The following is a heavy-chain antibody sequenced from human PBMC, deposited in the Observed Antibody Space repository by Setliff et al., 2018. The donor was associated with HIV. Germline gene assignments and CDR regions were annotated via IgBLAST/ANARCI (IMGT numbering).Heavy chain of an antibody. CDR2: VSYDVTT. CDR1: GDSISSSYYS. CDR3: ARHAFNGGWFGQVLLPYFDN. Sequence: PSETLSLTCTIFGDSISSSYYSWSWIRQSPGKGLRWIGTVSYDVTTYYNPTLDSRVSISLEASRIQFSLNLTSVTASDTAFYFCARHAFNGGWFGQVLLPYFDNLGRGILVTVSS. V-gene: IGHV4-39*01. D-gene: IGHD3-10*01. J-gene: IGHJ4*02.